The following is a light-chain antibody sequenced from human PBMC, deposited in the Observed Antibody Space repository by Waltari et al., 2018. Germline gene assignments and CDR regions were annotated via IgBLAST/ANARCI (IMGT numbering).Light chain of an antibody. Sequence: EIVLTQSPGTLSLSPGERATLPCRASQSFSSSYLAWYQQKPGQAPRLLIYGASSRAAGCPDRFSGSGSGTIFTLTISRLEPEDFAVYYCQQYGTSPPLTFGGGTKVEIK. CDR3: QQYGTSPPLT. CDR1: QSFSSSY. J-gene: IGKJ4*01. V-gene: IGKV3-20*01. CDR2: GAS.